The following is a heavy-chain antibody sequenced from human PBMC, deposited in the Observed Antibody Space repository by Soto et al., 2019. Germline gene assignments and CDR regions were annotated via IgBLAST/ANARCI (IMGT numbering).Heavy chain of an antibody. Sequence: GGSLRLSCAASGFTFSSYWMHWVRQAPGKGLVWVSRINSDGSSTSYADSVKGRFTISRDNAKNTLYLQMNSLRAEDTAVYYCARVSWSSIAVAGKLGPLDYWGQGTLVTVSS. CDR2: INSDGSST. CDR1: GFTFSSYW. V-gene: IGHV3-74*01. CDR3: ARVSWSSIAVAGKLGPLDY. J-gene: IGHJ4*02. D-gene: IGHD6-19*01.